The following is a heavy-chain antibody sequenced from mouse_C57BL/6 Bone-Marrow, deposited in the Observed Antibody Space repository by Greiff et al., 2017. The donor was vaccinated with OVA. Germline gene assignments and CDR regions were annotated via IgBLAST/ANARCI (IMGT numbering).Heavy chain of an antibody. J-gene: IGHJ2*01. V-gene: IGHV1-81*01. D-gene: IGHD1-1*01. Sequence: QVHVKQSGAELARPGASVKLSCKASGYTFTSYGISWVKQRTGQGLEWIGEIYPRSGNTYYNEKFKGKATLTADKSSSTAYMELRILTSEDSAVYFCASTGSRYYFDYWGQGTTLTVSS. CDR1: GYTFTSYG. CDR2: IYPRSGNT. CDR3: ASTGSRYYFDY.